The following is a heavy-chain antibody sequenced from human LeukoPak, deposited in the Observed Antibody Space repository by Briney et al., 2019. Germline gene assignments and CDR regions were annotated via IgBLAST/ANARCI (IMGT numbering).Heavy chain of an antibody. V-gene: IGHV3-21*01. CDR1: GFTFSSYS. CDR2: ISSSSSYI. J-gene: IGHJ4*02. D-gene: IGHD6-19*01. CDR3: AFIGQWLKDLDY. Sequence: TGGSLRLSCAASGFTFSSYSMNWVRQAPGKGLEWVSSISSSSSYIYYADSAKGRFTISRDNAKNSLYLQMNSLRAEDTAVYYCAFIGQWLKDLDYWGQGTLVTVSS.